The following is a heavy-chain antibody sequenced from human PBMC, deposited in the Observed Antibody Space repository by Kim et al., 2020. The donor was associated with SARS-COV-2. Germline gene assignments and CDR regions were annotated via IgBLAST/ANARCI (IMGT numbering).Heavy chain of an antibody. D-gene: IGHD6-13*01. CDR1: GGSISSGGYY. CDR2: IYYSGST. J-gene: IGHJ5*02. CDR3: ARAAGPGIAAAHENWFDP. V-gene: IGHV4-31*03. Sequence: SETLSLTCTVSGGSISSGGYYWSWIRQHPGKGLEWIGYIYYSGSTYYNPSLKSRVTISVDTSKNQFSLKLSSVTAADTAVYYCARAAGPGIAAAHENWFDPWGQGTLVTVSS.